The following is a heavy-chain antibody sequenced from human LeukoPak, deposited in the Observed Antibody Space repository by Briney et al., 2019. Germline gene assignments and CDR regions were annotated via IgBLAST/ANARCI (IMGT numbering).Heavy chain of an antibody. CDR1: GFSLSSYW. CDR3: ARLFWNGYYPISFDHYYGMDV. Sequence: GGSLRLSCAASGFSLSSYWMHWVRQAPGKGLVWVSRINNDGINTNYADSVKGRFTISKDNAKNTLYLQMNSLRAEDTAVYYCARLFWNGYYPISFDHYYGMDVWGQGTTVTVSS. CDR2: INNDGINT. D-gene: IGHD3-3*01. V-gene: IGHV3-74*01. J-gene: IGHJ6*02.